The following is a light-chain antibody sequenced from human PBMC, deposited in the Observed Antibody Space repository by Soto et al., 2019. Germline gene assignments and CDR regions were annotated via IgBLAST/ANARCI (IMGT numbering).Light chain of an antibody. Sequence: EIVLTQSPATLSLSPGERATLSCRSSQSVSSYLAWYQQKPGQAPRLLIYDASNRATGVPARFSGSGSGTDFTLTISSLEPEDFALYYCQQRNNWPPITVGQVTRLDIK. CDR3: QQRNNWPPIT. J-gene: IGKJ5*01. CDR1: QSVSSY. V-gene: IGKV3-11*01. CDR2: DAS.